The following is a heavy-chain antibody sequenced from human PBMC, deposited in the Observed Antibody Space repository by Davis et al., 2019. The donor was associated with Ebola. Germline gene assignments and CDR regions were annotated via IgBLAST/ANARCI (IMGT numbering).Heavy chain of an antibody. V-gene: IGHV1-18*04. CDR1: GYTFTSYG. D-gene: IGHD3-16*01. CDR3: ARGLDYIWGSYGDY. CDR2: ISAYNGDT. Sequence: ASVKVSCKASGYTFTSYGFSWVRQAPGQGLEWMGWISAYNGDTVYAQKLQGRFTMTVDTSTSTAYMELRSLRSDDTAVYYCARGLDYIWGSYGDYWGQGALVTVSS. J-gene: IGHJ4*02.